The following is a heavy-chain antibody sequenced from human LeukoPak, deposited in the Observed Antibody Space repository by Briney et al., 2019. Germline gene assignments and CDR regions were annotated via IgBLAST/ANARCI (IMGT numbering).Heavy chain of an antibody. Sequence: GASLRLSCAASGFPFSSYAMSWVRQPPGKGLECISTISDSFRITDDADSVKGRFTISRDNSKNTLYLQMNTLRAEDTAVYYCAKRHGDYFDYWGQGPLVTVSS. D-gene: IGHD4-17*01. V-gene: IGHV3-23*01. J-gene: IGHJ4*02. CDR2: ISDSFRIT. CDR1: GFPFSSYA. CDR3: AKRHGDYFDY.